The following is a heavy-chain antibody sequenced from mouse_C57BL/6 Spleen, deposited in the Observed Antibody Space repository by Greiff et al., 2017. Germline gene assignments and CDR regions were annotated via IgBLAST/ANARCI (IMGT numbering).Heavy chain of an antibody. Sequence: QVQLQQPGAELVMPGASVKLSCKASGYTFTSYWMHWVKQRPGQGLEWIGEIDPSDSYTNYNQKFKGKSTLTVDKSSSTAYMQLSSLTTEDSAVYYCERYSTAQATGYYAMDYWGQGTSVTVSS. J-gene: IGHJ4*01. CDR3: ERYSTAQATGYYAMDY. CDR2: IDPSDSYT. CDR1: GYTFTSYW. D-gene: IGHD3-2*02. V-gene: IGHV1-69*01.